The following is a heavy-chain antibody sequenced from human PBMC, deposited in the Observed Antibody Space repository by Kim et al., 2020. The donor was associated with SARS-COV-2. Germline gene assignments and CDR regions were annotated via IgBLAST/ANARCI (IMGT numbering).Heavy chain of an antibody. CDR3: ARDGGYCSSTSCYYYYGMDV. CDR2: ISSSGSTI. V-gene: IGHV3-11*04. J-gene: IGHJ6*02. Sequence: GGSLRLSCAASGFTFSDYYMSWIRQAPGKGLEWVSYISSSGSTIYYADSVKGRFTISRDNAKNSLYLQMNSLRAEDTAVYYCARDGGYCSSTSCYYYYGMDVWGPGTTVTVSS. D-gene: IGHD2-2*01. CDR1: GFTFSDYY.